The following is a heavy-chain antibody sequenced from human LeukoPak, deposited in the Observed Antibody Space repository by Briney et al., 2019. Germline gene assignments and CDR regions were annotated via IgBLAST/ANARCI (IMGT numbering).Heavy chain of an antibody. CDR3: AKAAAAPGFDF. J-gene: IGHJ4*02. D-gene: IGHD6-13*01. V-gene: IGHV3-23*01. CDR1: GFTFSSYA. CDR2: VSGSGDRM. Sequence: GGSLRLSCAASGFTFSSYAMSWVRQTPGKGLEWVATVSGSGDRMYHADSVKGRFTISRDNSKNTIYLQMNSLRAEDTALYYCAKAAAAPGFDFWGQGTLVTVSS.